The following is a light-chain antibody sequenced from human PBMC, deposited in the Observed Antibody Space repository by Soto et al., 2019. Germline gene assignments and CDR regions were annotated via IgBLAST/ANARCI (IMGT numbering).Light chain of an antibody. V-gene: IGLV2-14*01. CDR3: GSYTSTYVRI. J-gene: IGLJ1*01. Sequence: QSELTQPASVSGSPGQSITMSCTGTSSDGGRYNYVSWYQQYPGRAPKLIIYEVTNRPSGVSDRFSGSKSGNVASLTISGLQAADEADYYCGSYTSTYVRIFGTGTKVTVL. CDR1: SSDGGRYNY. CDR2: EVT.